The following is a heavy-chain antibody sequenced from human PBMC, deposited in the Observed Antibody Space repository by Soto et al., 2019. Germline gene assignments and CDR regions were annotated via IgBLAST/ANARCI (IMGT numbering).Heavy chain of an antibody. CDR3: ARGSDSSSWYPEYFQH. J-gene: IGHJ1*01. Sequence: ASVKVSCKASGYTFTGYGISWVRQAPGQGLEWMGWISAYNGNTNYAQKFQGRVTITADESTSTAYMELSSLRSEDTAVYYCARGSDSSSWYPEYFQHWGQGTLVTVSS. V-gene: IGHV1-18*01. D-gene: IGHD6-13*01. CDR1: GYTFTGYG. CDR2: ISAYNGNT.